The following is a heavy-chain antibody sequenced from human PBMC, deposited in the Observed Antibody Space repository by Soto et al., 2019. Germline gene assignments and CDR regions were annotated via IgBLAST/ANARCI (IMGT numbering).Heavy chain of an antibody. Sequence: SVKVSCKASGGTFSSYAISWVRQAPGQGLEWMGGIIPIYGKAKYAQKFQGRVTITRDASASTAYMELSSLRSEDTAVYYCARDSGGMDVWGQGTTVTVSS. J-gene: IGHJ6*02. CDR2: IIPIYGKA. V-gene: IGHV1-69*05. CDR1: GGTFSSYA. CDR3: ARDSGGMDV.